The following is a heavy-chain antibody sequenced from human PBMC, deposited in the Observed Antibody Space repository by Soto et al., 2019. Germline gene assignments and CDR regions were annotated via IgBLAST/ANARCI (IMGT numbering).Heavy chain of an antibody. CDR1: GGPFISYA. J-gene: IGHJ5*02. D-gene: IGHD2-15*01. CDR3: ADCSGGSCYSGIGWFDP. V-gene: IGHV1-69*01. Sequence: GXAVKVSCKASGGPFISYAIIWVRQSPGQGLEWMGGIIPIFGTANYAQKFQGRVTITADESTSTAYMELSSLRSEDTAVYYCADCSGGSCYSGIGWFDPWAQRTLVTVSS. CDR2: IIPIFGTA.